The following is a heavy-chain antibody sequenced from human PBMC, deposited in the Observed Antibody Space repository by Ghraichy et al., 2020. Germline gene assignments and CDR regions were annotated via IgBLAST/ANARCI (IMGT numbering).Heavy chain of an antibody. CDR3: ARHKIGSGPFFDI. V-gene: IGHV4-59*08. D-gene: IGHD3-10*01. CDR1: GDSINSYY. J-gene: IGHJ3*02. CDR2: VHHSGSS. Sequence: SETLSLTCTVSGDSINSYYWSWIRQPPGKGPEWIGFVHHSGSSNYNPSLKSRVTISVDTSKSQFSLKLSSVTAADTAVCYCARHKIGSGPFFDIWGQGTLVTVSS.